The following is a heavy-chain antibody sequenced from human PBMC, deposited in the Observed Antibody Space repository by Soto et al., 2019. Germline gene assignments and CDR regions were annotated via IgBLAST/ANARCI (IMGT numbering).Heavy chain of an antibody. CDR2: ISWNSGSI. V-gene: IGHV3-9*01. Sequence: EVQLVESGGGLVQPGRSLRLSCAASGFTFDDYAMHWARQAPGKGLEWVSGISWNSGSIGYADSVKGRFTISRDNAKNSLYLQMNSLRAEDTALYYCATELRDYWGQGTLVTVSS. J-gene: IGHJ4*02. D-gene: IGHD1-7*01. CDR1: GFTFDDYA. CDR3: ATELRDY.